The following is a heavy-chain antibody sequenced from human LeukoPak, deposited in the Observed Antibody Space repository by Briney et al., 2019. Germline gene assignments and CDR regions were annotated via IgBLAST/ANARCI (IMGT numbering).Heavy chain of an antibody. D-gene: IGHD3-9*01. CDR3: ARHIQTYDILTGYYHSYFDY. CDR2: IYYSGST. CDR1: GGSISSYY. Sequence: SETLSLTWTVAGGSISSYYWSWIRQPAGKGLEWIGYIYYSGSTNYNPSLKGRVTISVDTSKNQFSLKLSSVTAADTAVYYCARHIQTYDILTGYYHSYFDYWGQGTLVTVSS. V-gene: IGHV4-59*08. J-gene: IGHJ4*02.